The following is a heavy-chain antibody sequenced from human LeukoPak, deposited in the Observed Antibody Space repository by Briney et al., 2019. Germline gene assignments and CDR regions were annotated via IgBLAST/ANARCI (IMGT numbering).Heavy chain of an antibody. D-gene: IGHD1-1*01. CDR2: INPNSCGT. Sequence: GASVKVSCKACGYIFTDYYMHWVRQAPGQGLEWMGWINPNSCGTNYAQKFQGRVTMTRDTSIGTAYKELSRRRPDDTAVYYCSINEGHLDYGGQGTLVTVSS. J-gene: IGHJ4*02. CDR3: SINEGHLDY. CDR1: GYIFTDYY. V-gene: IGHV1-2*02.